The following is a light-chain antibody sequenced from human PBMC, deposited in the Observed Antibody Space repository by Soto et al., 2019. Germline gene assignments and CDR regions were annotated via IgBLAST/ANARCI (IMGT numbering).Light chain of an antibody. CDR2: DAS. Sequence: DIQMTQSPSTLSASVGDRVTITCRASQSISGWLAWYQQKPGKAPKLLIYDASSWESGVPSRFSGSGSGTEFTLTISSLQPDDFATYYCQQYNSYSPITFGQGTRLEIK. J-gene: IGKJ5*01. CDR1: QSISGW. V-gene: IGKV1-5*01. CDR3: QQYNSYSPIT.